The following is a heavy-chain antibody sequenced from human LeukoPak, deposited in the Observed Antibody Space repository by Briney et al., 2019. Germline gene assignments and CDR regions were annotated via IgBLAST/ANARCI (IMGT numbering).Heavy chain of an antibody. Sequence: GGSLRLSCGASGFIFSYYAMNWVRQAPGKGLEWVSAITSGGITYYADSVKGRFSISRDISKNTLYLQMSSLRAEDTAIYYCAKASGLATIPSFWYLDLWGRGTLVTVSS. CDR2: ITSGGIT. CDR1: GFIFSYYA. J-gene: IGHJ2*01. D-gene: IGHD5-12*01. CDR3: AKASGLATIPSFWYLDL. V-gene: IGHV3-23*01.